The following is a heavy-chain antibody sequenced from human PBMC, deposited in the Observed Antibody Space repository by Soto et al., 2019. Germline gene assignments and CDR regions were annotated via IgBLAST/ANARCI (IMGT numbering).Heavy chain of an antibody. CDR3: ARDIVLDHTYYYYGMDV. Sequence: AGGSLRLSYAASGFTFSSYAMHWVRRAPGKGLEWVAVISYDGSNKYYADSVKGRFTISRDNSKNTLYLQMNSLRAEDTAVYYCARDIVLDHTYYYYGMDVWGQGTTVTVSS. CDR1: GFTFSSYA. V-gene: IGHV3-30-3*01. CDR2: ISYDGSNK. D-gene: IGHD2-2*01. J-gene: IGHJ6*02.